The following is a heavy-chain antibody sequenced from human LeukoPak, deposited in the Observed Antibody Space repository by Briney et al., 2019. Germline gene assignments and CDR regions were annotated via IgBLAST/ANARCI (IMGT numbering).Heavy chain of an antibody. D-gene: IGHD6-13*01. CDR2: VNNDGSTT. V-gene: IGHV3-74*01. J-gene: IGHJ4*02. Sequence: PGGSLRLSCAASGFTFSSYWMHWVRQAPGKGLVWVSRVNNDGSTTNYADSVKGRFTIARDNTKNTLYLQMNSLRAEDTAVYFCLAAAGTVGWGQGTLVTVSS. CDR1: GFTFSSYW. CDR3: LAAAGTVG.